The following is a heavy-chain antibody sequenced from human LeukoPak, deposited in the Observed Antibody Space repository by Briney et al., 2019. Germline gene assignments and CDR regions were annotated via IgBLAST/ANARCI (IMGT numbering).Heavy chain of an antibody. CDR2: IYYSGST. CDR3: ALADRVHYMDV. V-gene: IGHV4-39*01. CDR1: GGSISSSSYY. D-gene: IGHD3-16*02. Sequence: SETLSLTCTVSGGSISSSSYYWGWIRQPPGKGLEWIGTIYYSGSTYYNPSLKSRVTISVDTSKNHFSLKLSSVTAADAAVFHCALADRVHYMDVWGKGTTLTVSS. J-gene: IGHJ6*03.